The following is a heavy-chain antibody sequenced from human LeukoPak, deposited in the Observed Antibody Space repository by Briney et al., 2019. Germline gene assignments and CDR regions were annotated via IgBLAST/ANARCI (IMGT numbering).Heavy chain of an antibody. Sequence: GGSLRLSCAASGFTFSSYVMNWVRQAPGKGLEWVSVISGGGGSTYYADSVKGRFTISRDNSKNTLFLQMNSLRAEDTAVYYSAKGGYCSSTSCYVGWFDPWGQGTPVTVSS. J-gene: IGHJ5*02. V-gene: IGHV3-23*01. CDR2: ISGGGGST. CDR3: AKGGYCSSTSCYVGWFDP. CDR1: GFTFSSYV. D-gene: IGHD2-2*01.